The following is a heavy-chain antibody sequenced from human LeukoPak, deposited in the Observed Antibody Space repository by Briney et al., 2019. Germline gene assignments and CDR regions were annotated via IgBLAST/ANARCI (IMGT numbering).Heavy chain of an antibody. CDR2: INHSGST. Sequence: PSQTLSLTCAVSGVSINSGGYYWSWIRQPPGKGLEWIGEINHSGSTNYNPSLKSRVTISVDTSKNQFSLKLSSVTAADKAVYYCASERSSWAFDYWGRGTLVTVSS. CDR1: GVSINSGGYY. V-gene: IGHV4-30-2*01. J-gene: IGHJ4*02. CDR3: ASERSSWAFDY. D-gene: IGHD6-13*01.